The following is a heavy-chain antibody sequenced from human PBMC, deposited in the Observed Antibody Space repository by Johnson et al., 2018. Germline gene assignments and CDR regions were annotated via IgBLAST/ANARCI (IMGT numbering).Heavy chain of an antibody. Sequence: VQLVQSGGGLVQAGGSLRVSCAASGLTFSHDWMQWVRQAPGKGPEGVSYIDPDGTETGYADSVKGRFPISRDNAKNTLFLQMNSPRAEDTAVYYCTVIDYSVMTYWGQGALVTVSS. CDR1: GLTFSHDW. D-gene: IGHD5/OR15-5a*01. CDR2: IDPDGTET. V-gene: IGHV3-74*02. CDR3: TVIDYSVMTY. J-gene: IGHJ4*02.